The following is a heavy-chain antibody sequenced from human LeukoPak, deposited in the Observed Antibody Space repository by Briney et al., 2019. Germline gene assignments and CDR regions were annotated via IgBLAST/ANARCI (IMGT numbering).Heavy chain of an antibody. Sequence: ASVKVSCKASGYTFTGYYMHWVRQAPGQGLEWMGWINPNSGGTNYAQKFQGRVTMTRDTSISTAYMELSRLRSDDTAVYYCAREARNGAVYYYFDYWGQGTLVTVSS. CDR2: INPNSGGT. D-gene: IGHD1-1*01. CDR3: AREARNGAVYYYFDY. CDR1: GYTFTGYY. J-gene: IGHJ4*02. V-gene: IGHV1-2*02.